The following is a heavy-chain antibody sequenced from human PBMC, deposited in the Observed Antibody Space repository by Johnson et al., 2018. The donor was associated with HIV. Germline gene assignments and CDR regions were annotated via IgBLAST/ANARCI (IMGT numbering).Heavy chain of an antibody. Sequence: VQLLESGGGLVQPGGSLRLSCAASGFTVSSYYMTWVRQAPGKGLEWVAVISHDGSNRYYADSVKGRFTISRDNSKNTLYLKTNSLRGEDTAVYYCARDREDGLAWGWALDIWGQGTIVTLSS. CDR3: ARDREDGLAWGWALDI. D-gene: IGHD6-19*01. CDR2: ISHDGSNR. J-gene: IGHJ3*02. CDR1: GFTVSSYY. V-gene: IGHV3-30*03.